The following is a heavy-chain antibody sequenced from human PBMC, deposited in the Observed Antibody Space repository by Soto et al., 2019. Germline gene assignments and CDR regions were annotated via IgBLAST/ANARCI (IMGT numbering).Heavy chain of an antibody. CDR1: GGSFSGYY. J-gene: IGHJ4*02. CDR2: INHSGST. V-gene: IGHV4-34*01. CDR3: ARAVAVAGLGY. D-gene: IGHD6-19*01. Sequence: QVQLQQWGAGLLKPSETLSLTCAVYGGSFSGYYWNWIRQPPGKGLEWIGEINHSGSTNYNPSLRSRATISVDTSMSQFFLKLGSVPAADTAVYYCARAVAVAGLGYWGQGALVTVSS.